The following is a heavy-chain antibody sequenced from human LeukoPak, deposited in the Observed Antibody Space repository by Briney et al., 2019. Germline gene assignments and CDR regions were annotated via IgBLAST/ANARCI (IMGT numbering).Heavy chain of an antibody. Sequence: GGSLRLSCAASGFPFTIYAMSWVRQAPGKGLEWVSSIGGSSTYYADFVKGRFTISRDTSKNTMDLQMNSLRAEDTAIYYCAKYRGFGDSCDSWGQGTLVTVSS. J-gene: IGHJ4*02. CDR3: AKYRGFGDSCDS. V-gene: IGHV3-23*01. CDR1: GFPFTIYA. D-gene: IGHD3-10*01. CDR2: IGGSST.